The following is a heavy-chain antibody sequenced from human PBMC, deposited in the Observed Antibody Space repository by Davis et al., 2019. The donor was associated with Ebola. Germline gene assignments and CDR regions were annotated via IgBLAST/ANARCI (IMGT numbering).Heavy chain of an antibody. Sequence: SETLSLTCTVSGDSMESFYWNWIRQPPGKGLEWIGNIYYSGTTNYNPSLKSRVTISRDTSKNQFSLSLTSVTTTDTAVYYCARTPRYSSYGAFFDYWGQGTLVTVSS. D-gene: IGHD5-18*01. V-gene: IGHV4-59*01. CDR2: IYYSGTT. CDR3: ARTPRYSSYGAFFDY. J-gene: IGHJ4*02. CDR1: GDSMESFY.